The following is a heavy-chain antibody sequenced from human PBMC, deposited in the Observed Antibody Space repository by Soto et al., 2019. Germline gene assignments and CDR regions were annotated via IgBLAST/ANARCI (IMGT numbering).Heavy chain of an antibody. V-gene: IGHV3-48*01. CDR2: ISSSSSTI. D-gene: IGHD3-10*01. CDR1: GFTFSSYS. J-gene: IGHJ6*03. Sequence: PGGSLRLSCAASGFTFSSYSMNWVRQAPGKGLEWVSYISSSSSTIYYADSVKGRFTISRDNAKNSLYLQMNSLRAEDTAVYYCARAVRAGRYYYYYYMDVWGKGTTVTVSS. CDR3: ARAVRAGRYYYYYYMDV.